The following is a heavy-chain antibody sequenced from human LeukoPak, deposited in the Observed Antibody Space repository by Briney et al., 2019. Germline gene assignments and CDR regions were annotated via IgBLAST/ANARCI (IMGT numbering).Heavy chain of an antibody. Sequence: GGSLRLSGAASGFTFSSYAISWVRQAPGKGLEWVSAISGSGGSTYYADSVKGRFTISRDNSKNTLYLQMNSLRAEDTAVYYCAKYSSSLEYFQHWGQGTLVTVSS. D-gene: IGHD6-13*01. V-gene: IGHV3-23*01. CDR2: ISGSGGST. CDR1: GFTFSSYA. J-gene: IGHJ1*01. CDR3: AKYSSSLEYFQH.